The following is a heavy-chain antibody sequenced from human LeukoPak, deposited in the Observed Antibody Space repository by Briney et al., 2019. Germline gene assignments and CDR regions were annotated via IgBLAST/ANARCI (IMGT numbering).Heavy chain of an antibody. V-gene: IGHV4-34*01. J-gene: IGHJ4*02. D-gene: IGHD2-15*01. CDR3: ARPVAGAFVY. Sequence: PSETLSLTCAVYGGSFSGYYWSWIRQPPGKGLEWIGEINHSGGTNYNPSLKSRVTISVDTSKNQFSLKLSSVTAADTAVYYCARPVAGAFVYWGQGTLVTVSS. CDR1: GGSFSGYY. CDR2: INHSGGT.